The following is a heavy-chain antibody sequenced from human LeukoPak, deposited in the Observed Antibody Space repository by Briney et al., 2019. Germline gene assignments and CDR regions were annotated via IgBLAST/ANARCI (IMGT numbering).Heavy chain of an antibody. CDR3: AREGYDYVWGSYGYFDY. CDR1: GFTFSSYV. J-gene: IGHJ4*02. Sequence: GGSLRLSCAASGFTFSSYVMGWVRQAPGKGLVWVSRINSDGSSTSYADSVKGRFTISRDNAKNTLYLQMNSLRAEDTAVYYCAREGYDYVWGSYGYFDYWGQGTLVTVSS. CDR2: INSDGSST. V-gene: IGHV3-74*01. D-gene: IGHD3-16*01.